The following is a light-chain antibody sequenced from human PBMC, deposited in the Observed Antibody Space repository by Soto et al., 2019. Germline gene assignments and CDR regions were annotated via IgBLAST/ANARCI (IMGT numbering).Light chain of an antibody. CDR2: AAS. Sequence: DIQMTQSPSSLSASVGDRVTITCRASQSISSYLNWYQQKPGKAPKLLIYAASRLQSGVPSRFSGSGSGTDFTLTISSLQPEEFATYYCQQCYSTPRTFGQGTKVEIK. V-gene: IGKV1-39*01. J-gene: IGKJ1*01. CDR3: QQCYSTPRT. CDR1: QSISSY.